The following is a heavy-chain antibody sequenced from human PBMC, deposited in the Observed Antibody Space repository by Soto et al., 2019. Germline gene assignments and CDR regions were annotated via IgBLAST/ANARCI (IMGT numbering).Heavy chain of an antibody. Sequence: SQTLSLTCGISGDSVSSKSAAWNWGRQSPSRGLEWLGRTYYRSKWSTDYARSVKSRITINPDTSNKHFSLQLKSVTPEDTAVYYGTRALSGSYDHWGQGTLVTVSS. CDR3: TRALSGSYDH. CDR2: TYYRSKWST. J-gene: IGHJ5*02. CDR1: GDSVSSKSAA. V-gene: IGHV6-1*01. D-gene: IGHD1-26*01.